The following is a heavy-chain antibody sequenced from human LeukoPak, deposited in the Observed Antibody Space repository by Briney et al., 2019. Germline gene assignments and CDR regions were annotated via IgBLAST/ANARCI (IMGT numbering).Heavy chain of an antibody. CDR3: ARDLSGHGGFDL. D-gene: IGHD1-26*01. Sequence: GGSLTLSCAASGFTFSSHWMHWVRQGPGKGLVWVSGMDSGGSVTMYADSVKGRLTISRDNAKNTVYLQMNSLGVEDTAVYYCARDLSGHGGFDLWGRGTLVTVSS. J-gene: IGHJ2*01. CDR2: MDSGGSVT. V-gene: IGHV3-74*03. CDR1: GFTFSSHW.